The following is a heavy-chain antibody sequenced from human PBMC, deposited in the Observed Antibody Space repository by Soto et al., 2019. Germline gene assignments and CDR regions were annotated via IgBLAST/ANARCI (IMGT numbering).Heavy chain of an antibody. J-gene: IGHJ5*02. CDR3: ARHPIYTRGIAVALRWFAP. D-gene: IGHD6-19*01. CDR1: GGSIGSSPYY. V-gene: IGHV4-39*01. CDR2: IYYSGNT. Sequence: QLQLQESGPGLVKPSETLSLTCTVSGGSIGSSPYYWGWIRQPPGKGLEWIGSIYYSGNTFYNPSLKSRVTMSVDTSKNQFSLQLNSVTAADTAVFYCARHPIYTRGIAVALRWFAPWGQGTLVTVSS.